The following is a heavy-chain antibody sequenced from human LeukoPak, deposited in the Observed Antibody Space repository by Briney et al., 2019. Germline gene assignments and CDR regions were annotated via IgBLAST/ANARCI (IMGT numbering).Heavy chain of an antibody. V-gene: IGHV3-23*01. CDR3: AKEQQLYYYYGMDV. Sequence: GGSLRLSCAASGFTVSSNYMSWVRQAPGKGLEWVSAISGSGGSTYYADSVKGRFTISRDNSKNTLYLQMNSLRAEDTAVYYCAKEQQLYYYYGMDVWGQGTTVTVSS. D-gene: IGHD6-13*01. CDR2: ISGSGGST. J-gene: IGHJ6*02. CDR1: GFTVSSNY.